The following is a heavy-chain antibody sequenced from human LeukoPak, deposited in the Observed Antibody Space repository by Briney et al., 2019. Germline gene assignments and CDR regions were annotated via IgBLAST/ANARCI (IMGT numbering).Heavy chain of an antibody. CDR1: GYTFSSYG. V-gene: IGHV1-69*13. CDR2: IIPIFGTA. J-gene: IGHJ5*02. D-gene: IGHD2-15*01. CDR3: AREVCSGGSCYTESDWFDP. Sequence: ASVKVSCKASGYTFSSYGISWVRQAPGQGLEWMGGIIPIFGTANYAQKFQGRVAITADESTSTAYMELSSLRSEDTAVYYCAREVCSGGSCYTESDWFDPWGQGTLVTVSS.